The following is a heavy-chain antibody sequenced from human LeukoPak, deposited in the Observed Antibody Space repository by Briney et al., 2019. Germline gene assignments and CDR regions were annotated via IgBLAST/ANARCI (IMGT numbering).Heavy chain of an antibody. D-gene: IGHD3-10*01. Sequence: PGGSLRLSCAASGFTVSSNYMSWVRQAPGKGLEWVAVISYDGSNKYYADSVKGRFTISRDNSKNTLYLQMNSLRAEDTAVYYCGSGSYQLDYWGQGTLVTVSS. CDR2: ISYDGSNK. CDR1: GFTVSSNY. V-gene: IGHV3-30*03. J-gene: IGHJ4*02. CDR3: GSGSYQLDY.